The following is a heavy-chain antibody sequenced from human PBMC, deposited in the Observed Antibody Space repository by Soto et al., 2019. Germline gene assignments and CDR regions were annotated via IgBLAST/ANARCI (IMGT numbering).Heavy chain of an antibody. V-gene: IGHV4-30-4*01. CDR3: AREDDGGDRDYYGLDV. J-gene: IGHJ6*02. CDR2: IHYSGSI. D-gene: IGHD2-21*02. CDR1: GGSISSDHYH. Sequence: SETLSLTCTVSGGSISSDHYHWTWIRQPPGKGLECIGYIHYSGSIYYNPSLQSRVTMSVDTSKNLFSLKLSSVTAADTAVYFCAREDDGGDRDYYGLDVWGQGTTVTVSS.